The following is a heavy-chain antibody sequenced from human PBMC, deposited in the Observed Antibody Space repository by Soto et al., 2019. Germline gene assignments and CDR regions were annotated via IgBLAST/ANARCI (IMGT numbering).Heavy chain of an antibody. CDR1: GYTFTSYG. D-gene: IGHD3-10*01. CDR2: ISAYNGNT. CDR3: ARDFGSRGSGSYYLGYYYGMDV. Sequence: ASVKVSCKASGYTFTSYGISWVRQAPGQGLEWMGWISAYNGNTNYAQKLQGRVTMTTDTSTSTAYMELSSLRSDDTAVYYCARDFGSRGSGSYYLGYYYGMDVWGQGTTVTVSS. J-gene: IGHJ6*02. V-gene: IGHV1-18*01.